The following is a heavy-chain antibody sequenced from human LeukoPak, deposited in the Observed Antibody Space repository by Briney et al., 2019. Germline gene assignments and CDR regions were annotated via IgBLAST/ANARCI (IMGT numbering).Heavy chain of an antibody. CDR3: ARRTVTTLGFDY. J-gene: IGHJ4*02. Sequence: SETLSLTCTVSGGSISSGGYYWSWIRQHPGKGLEWIGYIYYSGSTYYNPSLKSRVTISVDTSKNQFSLKLSSVTAADTAVYYCARRTVTTLGFDYWGQGTLVTVSS. CDR2: IYYSGST. V-gene: IGHV4-31*03. D-gene: IGHD4-17*01. CDR1: GGSISSGGYY.